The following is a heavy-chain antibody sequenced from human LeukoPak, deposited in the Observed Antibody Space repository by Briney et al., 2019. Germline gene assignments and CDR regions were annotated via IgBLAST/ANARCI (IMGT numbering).Heavy chain of an antibody. D-gene: IGHD3-22*01. CDR1: GGSISSSSYY. V-gene: IGHV4-39*02. CDR2: IYYSGST. CDR3: ARDRYYDSSGPNWFDP. Sequence: SETLSLTCTVSGGSISSSSYYWGWIRQPPGKGLEWIGSIYYSGSTYYNPSLKSRVTISVDTSKNQFSLKLSSVTAADTAVYYCARDRYYDSSGPNWFDPWGQGTLVTVSS. J-gene: IGHJ5*02.